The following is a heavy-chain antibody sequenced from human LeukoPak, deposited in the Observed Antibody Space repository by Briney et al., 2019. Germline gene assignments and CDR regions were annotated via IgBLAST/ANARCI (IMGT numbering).Heavy chain of an antibody. D-gene: IGHD1-26*01. CDR1: GGSISSYY. CDR3: ARPSLDSGSYWAPFDY. V-gene: IGHV4-4*07. CDR2: IYTSGST. Sequence: PSETLSLTCTVSGGSISSYYWSWIRQPAGKGVEWIGRIYTSGSTNYNPSLKSRVTMSVDTSKNQFSLKLSSLTAADTAVYYCARPSLDSGSYWAPFDYWGQGTLVTVSS. J-gene: IGHJ4*02.